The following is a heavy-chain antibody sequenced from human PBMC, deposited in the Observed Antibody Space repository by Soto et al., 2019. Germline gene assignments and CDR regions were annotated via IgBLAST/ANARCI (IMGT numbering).Heavy chain of an antibody. CDR3: AKDLVAPINWFDP. D-gene: IGHD5-12*01. J-gene: IGHJ5*02. Sequence: AGSLRLSCAASGFTFCSYAMSWVRQAPGKGLEWVSAISGSGGSTYYADSVKGRFTISRDNSKNTLYLQMNSLRAEDTAVYYCAKDLVAPINWFDPWGQGTLVTVSS. V-gene: IGHV3-23*01. CDR1: GFTFCSYA. CDR2: ISGSGGST.